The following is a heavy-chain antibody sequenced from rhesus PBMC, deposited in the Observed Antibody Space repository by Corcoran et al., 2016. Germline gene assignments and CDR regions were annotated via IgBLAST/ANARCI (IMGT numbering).Heavy chain of an antibody. V-gene: IGHV3S5*01. Sequence: EVQLVETGGGLVQPGGSLKLSCAASGFTFSSYGMSWVRQAPGKGLAWVSVINSGGGNTYYADSGKGRFTISRDNSKNTLSMQMNSLRAEDTAVYYCAKDHEGDVDPGFDFWGQGLRVTVSS. CDR2: INSGGGNT. CDR3: AKDHEGDVDPGFDF. J-gene: IGHJ3*01. CDR1: GFTFSSYG. D-gene: IGHD5-42*01.